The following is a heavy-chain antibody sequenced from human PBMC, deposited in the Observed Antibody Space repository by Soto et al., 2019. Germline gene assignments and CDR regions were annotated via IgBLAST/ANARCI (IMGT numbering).Heavy chain of an antibody. D-gene: IGHD1-1*01. CDR2: IYYNGKT. J-gene: IGHJ4*02. V-gene: IGHV4-39*01. CDR3: ARHGPLSNNWNQLDY. Sequence: QLQLQESGPGLVKPSETLSLTCTVSGGSISSSPYYWGWIRQPPGKGLEWMGNIYYNGKTFYNPSLKSRDTISIDTPKNQFSLKLSSVTAADTAVYYCARHGPLSNNWNQLDYWGQGTLVTVSS. CDR1: GGSISSSPYY.